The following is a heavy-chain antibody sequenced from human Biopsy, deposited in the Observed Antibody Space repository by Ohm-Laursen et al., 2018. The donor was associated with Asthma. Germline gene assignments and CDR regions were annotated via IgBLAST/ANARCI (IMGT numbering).Heavy chain of an antibody. CDR1: GYNFISFA. Sequence: ASVKVSCKASGYNFISFAIHWVRQAPGQRLEWMGWINAGDGNTKYSQKFQGRVTITRDTSASTAYMDLRSLRSEDTAMYYCARTYYDFLTGQVNDAFALWGQGTMVTVSS. CDR3: ARTYYDFLTGQVNDAFAL. D-gene: IGHD3-9*01. CDR2: INAGDGNT. V-gene: IGHV1-3*01. J-gene: IGHJ3*01.